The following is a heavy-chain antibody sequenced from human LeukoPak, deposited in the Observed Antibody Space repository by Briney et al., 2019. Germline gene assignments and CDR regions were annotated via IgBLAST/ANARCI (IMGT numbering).Heavy chain of an antibody. CDR3: AREGWSSSSGHYYYMDV. Sequence: GGSLRLSCAASGFTFSSYAMSWVRQAPGKGLEWVSAISGSGGSTYYADSVKGRFTISRDDSKNTLYLQMNSLRAEDTAVYYCAREGWSSSSGHYYYMDVWGKGTTVTVSS. CDR2: ISGSGGST. V-gene: IGHV3-23*01. J-gene: IGHJ6*03. D-gene: IGHD6-6*01. CDR1: GFTFSSYA.